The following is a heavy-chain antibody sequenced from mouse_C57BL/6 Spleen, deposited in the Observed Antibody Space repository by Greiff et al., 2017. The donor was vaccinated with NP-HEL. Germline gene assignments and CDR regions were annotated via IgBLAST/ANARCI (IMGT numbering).Heavy chain of an antibody. CDR1: GYTFTSYW. CDR3: ARSEDYYSIQFYAMDY. Sequence: QVQLKQPGAELVKPGASVKLSCKASGYTFTSYWMHWVKQRPGRGLEWIGRIDPNSGGTKYNEKFKSKATLTVDKPSSTAYMQLSSLTSEDSAVYYCARSEDYYSIQFYAMDYWGQGTSVTVSS. D-gene: IGHD2-5*01. V-gene: IGHV1-72*01. CDR2: IDPNSGGT. J-gene: IGHJ4*01.